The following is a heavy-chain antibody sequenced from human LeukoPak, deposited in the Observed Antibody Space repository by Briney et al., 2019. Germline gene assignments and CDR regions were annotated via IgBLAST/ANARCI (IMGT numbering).Heavy chain of an antibody. J-gene: IGHJ3*02. Sequence: SETLSLTCTVSGDSISRYYWSWIRQPPGKGLEWIGFIHYSGGTNYNPSLKSRVTISIDTSKNQFSLKLSSVTAADTAVYYCARGRLDWFQAFDIWGQGAMVTVSS. CDR1: GDSISRYY. V-gene: IGHV4-59*01. CDR2: IHYSGGT. D-gene: IGHD3/OR15-3a*01. CDR3: ARGRLDWFQAFDI.